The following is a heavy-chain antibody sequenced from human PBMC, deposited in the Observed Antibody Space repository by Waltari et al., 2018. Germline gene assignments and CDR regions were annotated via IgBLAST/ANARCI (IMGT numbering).Heavy chain of an antibody. CDR2: ISGGGYGVTS. V-gene: IGHV3-23*01. CDR1: GFSFRNYG. J-gene: IGHJ4*02. CDR3: TKALLLGNSAFTSLHNFDY. Sequence: EVKLLESGGGLVQPGGSLRLSCEASGFSFRNYGMSWVRQAPGRGLECVSFISGGGYGVTSYYADSVKGRFTISRDNSKNTLHLQMNSLRAEDTAVYYCTKALLLGNSAFTSLHNFDYWGQGALVTVSS. D-gene: IGHD3-10*01.